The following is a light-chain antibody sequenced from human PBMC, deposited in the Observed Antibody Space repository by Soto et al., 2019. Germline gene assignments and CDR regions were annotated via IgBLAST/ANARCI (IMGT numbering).Light chain of an antibody. CDR1: QNIERW. V-gene: IGKV1-5*01. CDR2: DAS. Sequence: DIQITQSPSTLSASVGDRVTITCRASQNIERWLAWYQQKPGKAPKLLIYDASSLESGVPSRFSGSGSGTEFTLTISSLQPEDFASYYCLQDYGDSWTFGQGTKVDIK. J-gene: IGKJ1*01. CDR3: LQDYGDSWT.